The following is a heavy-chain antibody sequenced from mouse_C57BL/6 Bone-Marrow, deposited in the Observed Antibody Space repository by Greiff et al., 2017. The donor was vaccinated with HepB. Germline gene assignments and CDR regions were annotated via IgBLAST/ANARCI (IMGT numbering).Heavy chain of an antibody. CDR3: ARRMGLHWYFDV. V-gene: IGHV1-82*01. D-gene: IGHD2-4*01. Sequence: LQESGPELVKPGASVKISCKASGYAFSSSWMNWVKQRPGKGLEWIGRIYPGDGDTNYNGKFKGKATLTADKSSSTAYMQLSSLTSEDSAVYFCARRMGLHWYFDVWGTGTTVTVSS. J-gene: IGHJ1*03. CDR2: IYPGDGDT. CDR1: GYAFSSSW.